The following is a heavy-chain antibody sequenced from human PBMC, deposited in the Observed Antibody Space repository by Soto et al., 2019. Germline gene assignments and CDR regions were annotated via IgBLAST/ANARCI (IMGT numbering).Heavy chain of an antibody. D-gene: IGHD3-10*01. V-gene: IGHV3-21*01. CDR1: GFTFSSYS. CDR2: ISSSSSYI. CDR3: ARGFTMVRGPKVYYYYYYMDV. J-gene: IGHJ6*03. Sequence: GGSLRLSCAASGFTFSSYSMNWVRQAPGKGLEWVSSISSSSSYIYYADSVKGRFTISRDNAKNSLYLQMNSLRAEDTAVYYCARGFTMVRGPKVYYYYYYMDVWGKGTTVTVSS.